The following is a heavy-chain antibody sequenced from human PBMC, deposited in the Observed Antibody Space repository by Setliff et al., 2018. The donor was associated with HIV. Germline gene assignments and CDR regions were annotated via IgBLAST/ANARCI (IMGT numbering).Heavy chain of an antibody. CDR2: IYHSEST. Sequence: ATLSLTCTVSGYSISSGYYWGWIRQPPGKGLEWIGSIYHSESTYYNPSLKSRVTISVDTSKNQFSLKLSSVTAADTAVYYCASSSPGYYDILTGYYEGYYFDYWGQGTLVTVSS. CDR3: ASSSPGYYDILTGYYEGYYFDY. V-gene: IGHV4-38-2*02. CDR1: GYSISSGYY. J-gene: IGHJ4*02. D-gene: IGHD3-9*01.